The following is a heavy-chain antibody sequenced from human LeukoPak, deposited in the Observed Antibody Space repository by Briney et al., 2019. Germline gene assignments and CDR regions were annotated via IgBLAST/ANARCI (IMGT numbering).Heavy chain of an antibody. CDR3: ARPPYGGVDY. J-gene: IGHJ4*02. CDR1: GLTVSRY. D-gene: IGHD4-23*01. CDR2: IYSGGSI. V-gene: IGHV3-66*04. Sequence: GGSLRLSCAPSGLTVSRYMSWVRQAPGKGLEWVSVIYSGGSIYYADSVKGRFTISRDKSKNTLYLQMNSLRAEDTAVYYCARPPYGGVDYWGQGTLVTVSS.